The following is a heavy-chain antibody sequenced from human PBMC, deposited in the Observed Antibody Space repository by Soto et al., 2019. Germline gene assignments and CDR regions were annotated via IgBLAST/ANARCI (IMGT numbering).Heavy chain of an antibody. CDR1: GLTVSHNY. J-gene: IGHJ6*02. D-gene: IGHD3-16*01. Sequence: GGSLRLSCVASGLTVSHNYMAWVRQAPEMGLEWVSILYTEGTTYYADSVKGRFTIPRDSSKNTLFLQMDSLRAEDTAVYYCVRPRPSGENYGMDVWGQGTTVTVSS. V-gene: IGHV3-53*01. CDR3: VRPRPSGENYGMDV. CDR2: LYTEGTT.